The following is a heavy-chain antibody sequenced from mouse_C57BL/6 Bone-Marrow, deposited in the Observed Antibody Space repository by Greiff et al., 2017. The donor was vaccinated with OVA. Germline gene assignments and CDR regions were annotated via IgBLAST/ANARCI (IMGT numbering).Heavy chain of an antibody. Sequence: QVQLQPSGAELVRPGASVTLSCKASGYTFTDYEMHWVKQTPVHGLEWIGALDPATGGTAYNQKFKGKALLTADKSSSTAYMELRSLTSEDSAVYYCTRGYSNYYAMDYWGQGTAVTVSS. CDR3: TRGYSNYYAMDY. CDR2: LDPATGGT. V-gene: IGHV1-15*01. J-gene: IGHJ4*01. CDR1: GYTFTDYE. D-gene: IGHD2-5*01.